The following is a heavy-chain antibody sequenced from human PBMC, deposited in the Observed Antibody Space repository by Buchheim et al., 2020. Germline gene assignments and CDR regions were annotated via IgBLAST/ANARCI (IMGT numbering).Heavy chain of an antibody. J-gene: IGHJ4*02. D-gene: IGHD3-3*01. CDR2: INPSGGST. V-gene: IGHV1-46*01. Sequence: QVQLVQSGAEVKKPGASVKVSCKASGYTFTSYYMHWVRQAPGQGLEWMGIINPSGGSTSHAQKFQGRVTMTRDTSTSTVYMELSRLRSEDTAVYYCARDMAAVSTIFGLEEDYWGQGTL. CDR3: ARDMAAVSTIFGLEEDY. CDR1: GYTFTSYY.